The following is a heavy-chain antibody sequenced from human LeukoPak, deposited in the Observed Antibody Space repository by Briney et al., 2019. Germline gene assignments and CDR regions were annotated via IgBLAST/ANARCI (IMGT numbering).Heavy chain of an antibody. CDR2: ISSSGTII. Sequence: GGSLRLSCAASGFTFSSFAMSWVRQAPGKGLEWVSHISSSGTIIYYADSVKGRFTISRDNAKNSLYLQMNSLRAEDTAVYYCARAMTSWGQGTLVTVSS. V-gene: IGHV3-48*03. CDR1: GFTFSSFA. D-gene: IGHD4-11*01. J-gene: IGHJ4*02. CDR3: ARAMTS.